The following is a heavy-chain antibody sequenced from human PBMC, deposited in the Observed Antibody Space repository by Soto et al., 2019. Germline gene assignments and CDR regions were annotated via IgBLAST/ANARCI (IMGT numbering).Heavy chain of an antibody. D-gene: IGHD6-13*01. CDR3: ARDLMGVTASGTFDY. CDR1: GFTLSTYT. V-gene: IGHV3-48*02. Sequence: GGSLRLSCATSGFTLSTYTMNWVRQAPGKGLEWIAFIGRSSSPIYYADSVKGRFTISRDNAMDSIYLQMDSLRDEDTALYYCARDLMGVTASGTFDYWGQGTQVTVSS. CDR2: IGRSSSPI. J-gene: IGHJ4*02.